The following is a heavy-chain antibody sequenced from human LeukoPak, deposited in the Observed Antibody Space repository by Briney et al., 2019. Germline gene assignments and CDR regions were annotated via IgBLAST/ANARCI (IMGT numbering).Heavy chain of an antibody. V-gene: IGHV1-46*01. J-gene: IGHJ3*02. CDR2: INPSGGST. Sequence: SCKAXGYTXTSYYMHWVRQAPGQGLEWMGIINPSGGSTNYAQKFQGRVTMTRDTSTSTVYMELSSLRSEDTAVYYCARCTTINYYDSSGYLYAFDIWGQGTVVTVSS. CDR1: GYTXTSYY. D-gene: IGHD3-22*01. CDR3: ARCTTINYYDSSGYLYAFDI.